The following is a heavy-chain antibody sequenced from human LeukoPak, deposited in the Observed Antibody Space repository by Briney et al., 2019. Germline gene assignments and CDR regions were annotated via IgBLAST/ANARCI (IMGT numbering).Heavy chain of an antibody. CDR1: GFTFSSYA. CDR3: AKRGEGTAYYFDY. CDR2: ISGSGGST. D-gene: IGHD2-21*01. V-gene: IGHV3-23*01. Sequence: GVSLRLSCAASGFTFSSYAMSWVRQAPGKGLEWVSAISGSGGSTYYADSVKGRFTISRDNSENTLYLQMNSLRAEDTAVYYCAKRGEGTAYYFDYWGQGTLVTVSS. J-gene: IGHJ4*02.